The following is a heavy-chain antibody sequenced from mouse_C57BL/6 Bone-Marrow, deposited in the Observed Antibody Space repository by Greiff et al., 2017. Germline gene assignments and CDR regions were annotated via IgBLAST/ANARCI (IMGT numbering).Heavy chain of an antibody. J-gene: IGHJ3*01. Sequence: EVKVEESGGGLVQPGGSLKLSCAASGFTFSDYYMYWVRQTPGKRLEWVAYISNGGGSTYYPDNVKGRFTISRDNAKNTLYLQMSRLKSEDTAMYYCARHGVYLLAYWGQGTLVTVSA. D-gene: IGHD5-5*01. CDR1: GFTFSDYY. V-gene: IGHV5-12*01. CDR3: ARHGVYLLAY. CDR2: ISNGGGST.